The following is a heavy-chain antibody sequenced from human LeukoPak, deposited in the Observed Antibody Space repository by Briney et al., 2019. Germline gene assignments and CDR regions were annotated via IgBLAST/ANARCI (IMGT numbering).Heavy chain of an antibody. D-gene: IGHD3-10*01. CDR2: IYYTGKT. Sequence: SETLSLTCTVSGDSVSNGNYYRSWLRQPPGKALEWIGYIYYTGKTYYNPSLEGRVTILVDTSRNHFSVKLSSVTAADTAVYYCARSQNYYGSGDYWSQGTLVTVSS. J-gene: IGHJ4*02. CDR1: GDSVSNGNYY. CDR3: ARSQNYYGSGDY. V-gene: IGHV4-61*03.